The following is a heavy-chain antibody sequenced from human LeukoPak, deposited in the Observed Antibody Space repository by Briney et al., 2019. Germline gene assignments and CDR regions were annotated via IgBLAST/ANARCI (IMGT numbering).Heavy chain of an antibody. Sequence: SGTLSLTCAVSGGSISSGGYYWSWIRQHPGKGLVWIGYIYYSGTTYYNPSLKRGVAISVDTSKDQFSLKLSSVTAADTAVYYCARSHYYDSSGYHGPFDYWGQGTLVTVSS. V-gene: IGHV4-31*11. J-gene: IGHJ4*02. D-gene: IGHD3-22*01. CDR2: IYYSGTT. CDR1: GGSISSGGYY. CDR3: ARSHYYDSSGYHGPFDY.